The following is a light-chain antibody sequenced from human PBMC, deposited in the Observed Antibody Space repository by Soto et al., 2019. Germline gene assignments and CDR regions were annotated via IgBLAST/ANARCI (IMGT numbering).Light chain of an antibody. CDR2: DAS. CDR1: QSVSSY. Sequence: EIVMTQSPATLSVSPGERATLSCRASQSVSSYLAWYQQKPGQAPRLLIYDASNRATGIPARFSGSGSGTDFTLTISSLQPDDFASYYCQQYNSYWGTFGQGTKVDIK. J-gene: IGKJ1*01. V-gene: IGKV3D-15*01. CDR3: QQYNSYWGT.